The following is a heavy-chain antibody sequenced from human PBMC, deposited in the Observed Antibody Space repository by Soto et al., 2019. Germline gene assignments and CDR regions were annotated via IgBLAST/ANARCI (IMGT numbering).Heavy chain of an antibody. CDR3: ASVDTAMGAFGY. CDR1: GFTFSSYG. D-gene: IGHD5-18*01. Sequence: GGSLRLSCAASGFTFSSYGMHWVRQAPGKGLEWVAVISYDGSNKYYADSVKGRFTISRDNSKNTLYLQMNSLRAEDTAVYYCASVDTAMGAFGYWGQGTLVTVSS. V-gene: IGHV3-30*03. J-gene: IGHJ4*02. CDR2: ISYDGSNK.